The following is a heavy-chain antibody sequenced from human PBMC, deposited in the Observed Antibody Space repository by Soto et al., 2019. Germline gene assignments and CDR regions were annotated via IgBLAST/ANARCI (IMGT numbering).Heavy chain of an antibody. Sequence: GESLKISCKGSGYSFSTHWIGWVRQMPGKGLEWMGIIYPGDSDTRYSPPFQGQVTISADTSISTAYLQWSGLKASDTAIYYCAKVLQYYYYGMDVWGQGTTVTVSS. J-gene: IGHJ6*02. V-gene: IGHV5-51*01. CDR1: GYSFSTHW. CDR3: AKVLQYYYYGMDV. CDR2: IYPGDSDT.